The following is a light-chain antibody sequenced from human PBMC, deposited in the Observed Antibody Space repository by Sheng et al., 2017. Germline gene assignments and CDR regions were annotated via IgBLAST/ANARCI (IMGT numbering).Light chain of an antibody. CDR1: NIGSKG. J-gene: IGLJ3*02. Sequence: SYVLTQPPSVSVAPGKTATVTCGGDNIGSKGVHWYQQKPGLAPVLVVYDDSDRPSGIPERFSGSNSGNTAALTISRVEAADEADYYCQVWDSSRDQGVFGGGTKVTVL. CDR3: QVWDSSRDQGV. V-gene: IGLV3-21*01. CDR2: DDS.